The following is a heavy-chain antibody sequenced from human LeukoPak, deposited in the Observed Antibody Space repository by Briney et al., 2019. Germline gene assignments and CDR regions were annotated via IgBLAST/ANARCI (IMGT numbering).Heavy chain of an antibody. CDR3: VCLQVDESSRYRPFDQ. CDR2: LKEDGSEK. D-gene: IGHD3-22*01. V-gene: IGHV3-7*01. CDR1: GFIFSNYL. J-gene: IGHJ4*02. Sequence: PGGSLRLSFAASGFIFSNYLMARVRQAPGKGGGWMAPLKEDGSEKYCVDSVKGRFTISRDNAENSLYLQMDSLRTEDTAIYYCVCLQVDESSRYRPFDQWGQGTLVAVSS.